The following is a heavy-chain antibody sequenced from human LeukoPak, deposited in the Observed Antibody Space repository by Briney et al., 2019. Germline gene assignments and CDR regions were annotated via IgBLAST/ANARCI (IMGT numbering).Heavy chain of an antibody. J-gene: IGHJ4*02. CDR1: GFTLSGSC. CDR3: ARDPRYCSSTICSQPFDY. V-gene: IGHV3-7*01. Sequence: PGGSLRLSCAASGFTLSGSCMSWVRQAPGKGREGVANIKHDGSETDYVDSVKGRFTISRDNAKNSLYLQMNNLRAEETAVYCCARDPRYCSSTICSQPFDYWGQGTLVTVSS. CDR2: IKHDGSET. D-gene: IGHD2-2*01.